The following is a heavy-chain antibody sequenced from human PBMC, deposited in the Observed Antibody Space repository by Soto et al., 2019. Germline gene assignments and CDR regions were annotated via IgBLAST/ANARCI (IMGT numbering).Heavy chain of an antibody. Sequence: SETLSLTCTVSGGSISSSSYYWGWNRQPPGKGLEWIGSIYYSGSTYYNPSLKSRVTISVDTSKDQFSLKLSSVTAADTAVYYCARQRRSPGYCSGGSCYFFDYWGQGTLVTVSS. D-gene: IGHD2-15*01. CDR1: GGSISSSSYY. V-gene: IGHV4-39*01. CDR2: IYYSGST. J-gene: IGHJ4*02. CDR3: ARQRRSPGYCSGGSCYFFDY.